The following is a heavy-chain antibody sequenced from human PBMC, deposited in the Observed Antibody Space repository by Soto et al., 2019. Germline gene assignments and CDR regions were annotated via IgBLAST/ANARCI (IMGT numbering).Heavy chain of an antibody. Sequence: QLQLQESGPGLVKPSETLSLTCSVSGDSITSDDFYWVWIRQSPGRGLEWIGSIFHRGNTYSNPSLKRRATISVDTSKNQFSQKLTSVAATDAAIYYCGTHRGLTRGDDYYMDVWGKGATVTVSS. J-gene: IGHJ6*03. CDR3: GTHRGLTRGDDYYMDV. D-gene: IGHD3-10*01. CDR1: GDSITSDDFY. CDR2: IFHRGNT. V-gene: IGHV4-39*01.